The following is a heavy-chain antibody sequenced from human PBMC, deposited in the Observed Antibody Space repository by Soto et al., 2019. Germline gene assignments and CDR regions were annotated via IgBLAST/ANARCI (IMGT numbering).Heavy chain of an antibody. D-gene: IGHD3-9*01. J-gene: IGHJ5*02. CDR1: GGSISSYY. V-gene: IGHV4-59*08. CDR2: IYYSGST. CDR3: ARHGYYEILTGYVRFDP. Sequence: QVQLQESGPGLVKPSETLSLTCTVSGGSISSYYWSWIRQPPGKGLEWIGYIYYSGSTNYNPSLKSRVTISVDTSKNQFSLKLSSVTAADTAVYYCARHGYYEILTGYVRFDPWGQGTLVTVSS.